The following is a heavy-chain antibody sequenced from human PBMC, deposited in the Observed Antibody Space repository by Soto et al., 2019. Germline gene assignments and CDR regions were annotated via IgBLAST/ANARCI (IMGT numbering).Heavy chain of an antibody. D-gene: IGHD3-3*01. CDR2: IYYSGST. J-gene: IGHJ5*02. V-gene: IGHV4-59*01. Sequence: PSETLSLTCSVGGGLISSYCWSRIRQPPGKGLEWIGYIYYSGSTNYNPSLKSRVTISVDTSKNQFSLKLSSVTAADTAVYYCARDSTPFTIFGVGPRGWFDPWGQGTLVTVSS. CDR3: ARDSTPFTIFGVGPRGWFDP. CDR1: GGLISSYC.